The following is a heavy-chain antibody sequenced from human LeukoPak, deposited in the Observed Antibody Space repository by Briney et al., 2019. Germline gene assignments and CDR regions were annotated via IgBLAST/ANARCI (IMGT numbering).Heavy chain of an antibody. V-gene: IGHV3-48*03. CDR1: GFTFSSYE. J-gene: IGHJ4*02. Sequence: GGSLRLSCAASGFTFSSYEMNWVRQAPGKGLEWVSYISSSGSTIYYADSVKGRFTISRDNAKNSLYLQMNSLRAEDTAVYYCARVLPGSSWYSGVYWGQGTLVTVSS. D-gene: IGHD6-13*01. CDR2: ISSSGSTI. CDR3: ARVLPGSSWYSGVY.